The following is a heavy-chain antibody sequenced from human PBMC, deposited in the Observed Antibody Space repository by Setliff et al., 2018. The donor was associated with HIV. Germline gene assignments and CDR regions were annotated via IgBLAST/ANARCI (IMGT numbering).Heavy chain of an antibody. CDR1: GVSMNRTDHY. V-gene: IGHV4-39*01. Sequence: PSETLSLTCSVSGVSMNRTDHYWGWIRQSPGKRLEWIGSVSQSGSTYYNPSLKSRITISVDLSKNLFSLKLISVTAADQGVYYCARVPVAGATWFDPWGLGTLVTVSS. D-gene: IGHD2-21*01. J-gene: IGHJ5*02. CDR2: VSQSGST. CDR3: ARVPVAGATWFDP.